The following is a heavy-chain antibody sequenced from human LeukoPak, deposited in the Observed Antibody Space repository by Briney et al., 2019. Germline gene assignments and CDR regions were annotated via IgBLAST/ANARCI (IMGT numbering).Heavy chain of an antibody. J-gene: IGHJ5*02. CDR3: ARATGNWFDP. D-gene: IGHD5-12*01. Sequence: GGSLRLSCAASGFTVSSNYMSWVRQAPGKGLEWVSVIYSGGSTYYADSVKGRFTISRDNSKNTLYLQMKSLRAGDTAVSYCARATGNWFDPWGQGTLVSVSS. V-gene: IGHV3-66*01. CDR2: IYSGGST. CDR1: GFTVSSNY.